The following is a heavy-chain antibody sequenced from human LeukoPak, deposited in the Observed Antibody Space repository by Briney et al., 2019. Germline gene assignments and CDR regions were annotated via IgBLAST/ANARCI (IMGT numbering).Heavy chain of an antibody. CDR2: INHSGST. Sequence: TSETLSLTCAVYGGSFSGYYWSWIRQPPGKGLEWIGEINHSGSTNYNPSLKSRVTISVDTSKNQFSLKLSSVTAADTAVYYCARGLLVGHFDYRGQGTLVTVSS. D-gene: IGHD2-15*01. CDR3: ARGLLVGHFDY. V-gene: IGHV4-34*01. CDR1: GGSFSGYY. J-gene: IGHJ4*02.